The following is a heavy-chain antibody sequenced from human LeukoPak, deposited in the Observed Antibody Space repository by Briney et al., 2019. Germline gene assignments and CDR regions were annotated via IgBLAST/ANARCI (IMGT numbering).Heavy chain of an antibody. CDR1: GFTFSSYW. D-gene: IGHD6-19*01. V-gene: IGHV3-21*01. CDR3: ARGGPGGWHINY. J-gene: IGHJ4*02. Sequence: GGSLRPSCAASGFTFSSYWMHWVRQAPGKGLEWVSSIGISSGYIFYTDSVRGRFTISRDHTTNSLYLQMNSLRAEDSAVYYCARGGPGGWHINYWGQGTLVTVSS. CDR2: IGISSGYI.